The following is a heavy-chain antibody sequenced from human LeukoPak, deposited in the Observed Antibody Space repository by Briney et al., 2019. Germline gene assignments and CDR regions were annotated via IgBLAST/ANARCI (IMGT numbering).Heavy chain of an antibody. CDR2: IYYSGST. J-gene: IGHJ4*02. V-gene: IGHV4-30-4*07. CDR1: GGSISSGGYS. Sequence: SETLSLTYAVSGGSISSGGYSWSWIRQPPGKGLEWIGYIYYSGSTYYNPSLKSRVTISVDTSKNQFSLKLSSVTAADTAVYYCARGRSTVVTSFYIFDYWGQGTLVTVSS. CDR3: ARGRSTVVTSFYIFDY. D-gene: IGHD4-23*01.